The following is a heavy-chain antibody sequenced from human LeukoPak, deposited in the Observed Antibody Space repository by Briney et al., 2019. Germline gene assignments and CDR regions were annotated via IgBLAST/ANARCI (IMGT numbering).Heavy chain of an antibody. CDR2: IYYSGST. CDR1: VGSICSSSYY. Sequence: SETLSLTCTVSVGSICSSSYYWGWLRQPPGEGLEWIGSIYYSGSTYYNPSLKSRVTISVDTSKNQFSLKLSSVTAADTAVYYCARGVWDDPFDYWGQGTLVTVSS. CDR3: ARGVWDDPFDY. J-gene: IGHJ4*02. D-gene: IGHD1-26*01. V-gene: IGHV4-39*07.